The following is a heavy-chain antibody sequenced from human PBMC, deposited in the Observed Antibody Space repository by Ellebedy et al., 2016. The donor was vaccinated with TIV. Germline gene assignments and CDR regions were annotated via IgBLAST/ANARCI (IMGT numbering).Heavy chain of an antibody. V-gene: IGHV7-4-1*02. Sequence: AASVKVSCKASGYSFINYAMNWARQAPGQGLEWVGWINTNTGNPTYAQGFTGRFVFSLDTSVSTAYLHISSLKAEDTAVYYCARAAAAGFFWYFDLWGRGTLVTVSS. D-gene: IGHD6-13*01. CDR3: ARAAAAGFFWYFDL. CDR1: GYSFINYA. CDR2: INTNTGNP. J-gene: IGHJ2*01.